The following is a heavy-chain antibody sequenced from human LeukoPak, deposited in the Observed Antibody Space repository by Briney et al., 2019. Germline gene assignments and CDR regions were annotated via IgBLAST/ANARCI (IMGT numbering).Heavy chain of an antibody. Sequence: PSETLSLTCTVSGGSISSGSYCWSWIRQPAGKGLEWIGRIYTSGSTNYNPSLKSRVTISVDTSKNQFSLKLSSVTAADTAVYYCASIAVAGTPLDYWGQGTLVTVSS. V-gene: IGHV4-61*02. CDR3: ASIAVAGTPLDY. CDR2: IYTSGST. D-gene: IGHD6-19*01. CDR1: GGSISSGSYC. J-gene: IGHJ4*02.